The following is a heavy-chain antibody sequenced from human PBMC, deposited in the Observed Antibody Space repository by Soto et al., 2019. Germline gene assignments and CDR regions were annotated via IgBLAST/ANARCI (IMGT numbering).Heavy chain of an antibody. CDR2: ISYDGSNK. J-gene: IGHJ6*02. D-gene: IGHD3-22*01. CDR1: GFTFSSYA. CDR3: ARDVAYDSSVYSYYDGMDV. Sequence: GGSLRLSCAASGFTFSSYAMHWVRQAPGKGLEWVAVISYDGSNKYYADSVKGRFTISRDNSKNTLYLQMNSLRAEDTAVYYCARDVAYDSSVYSYYDGMDVWGQGTTVTVSS. V-gene: IGHV3-30*04.